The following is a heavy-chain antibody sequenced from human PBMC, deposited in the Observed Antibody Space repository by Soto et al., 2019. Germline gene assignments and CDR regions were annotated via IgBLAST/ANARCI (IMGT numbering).Heavy chain of an antibody. Sequence: QVQLVESGGGVVQPGRSLRLSCAASGFTFSTYGMHWVRQAPGKWLEWVAVISYDGNNKDYADSVKGRFTISRDNSKNTLYLQMSSLRAEDTAVYYCAKSVYNWNDGFFDYWGQGTLVTVSS. V-gene: IGHV3-30*18. CDR2: ISYDGNNK. CDR3: AKSVYNWNDGFFDY. J-gene: IGHJ4*02. CDR1: GFTFSTYG. D-gene: IGHD1-1*01.